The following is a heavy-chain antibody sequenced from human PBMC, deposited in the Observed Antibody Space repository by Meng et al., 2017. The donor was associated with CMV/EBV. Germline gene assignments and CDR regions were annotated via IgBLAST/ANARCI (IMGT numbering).Heavy chain of an antibody. V-gene: IGHV3-53*05. CDR1: FTVRRNY. CDR2: IYSGGST. CDR3: AREGHYYGSGSYYKVFDY. D-gene: IGHD3-10*01. Sequence: FTVRRNYMGWVRQAPGKGLEWVSVIYSGGSTYYADSVKGRFTISRDNSKNTLYLQMNSLRAEDTAVYYCAREGHYYGSGSYYKVFDYWGQGTLVTVSS. J-gene: IGHJ4*02.